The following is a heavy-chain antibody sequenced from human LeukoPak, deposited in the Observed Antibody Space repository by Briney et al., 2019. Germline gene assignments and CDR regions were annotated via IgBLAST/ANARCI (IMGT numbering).Heavy chain of an antibody. CDR2: IYYSGST. D-gene: IGHD3-16*02. CDR1: GGSISSSSYY. CDR3: ARSVLSVWESYRYFDY. Sequence: SETLSLTCTVSGGSISSSSYYWGWIRQPPGKGLEWIGSIYYSGSTYYNPSLKSRVTISVDTSKNQFSLKLSSVTAADTAVYYCARSVLSVWESYRYFDYWGQGTLVTVSS. J-gene: IGHJ4*02. V-gene: IGHV4-39*01.